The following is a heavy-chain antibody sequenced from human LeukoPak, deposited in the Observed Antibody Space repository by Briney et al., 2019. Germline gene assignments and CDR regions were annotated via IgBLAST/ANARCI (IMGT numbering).Heavy chain of an antibody. Sequence: PSETLSLTCTVSGCSISSSSSYWGWIRRPPGKGLEWIGSMYYSRSTYYNPSLKSRVTISEDTSKNQFSLNLSSVTAADTAVYYCARPGSGWYAFDIWGQGTMVTVSS. CDR3: ARPGSGWYAFDI. J-gene: IGHJ3*02. CDR1: GCSISSSSSY. V-gene: IGHV4-39*01. D-gene: IGHD6-19*01. CDR2: MYYSRST.